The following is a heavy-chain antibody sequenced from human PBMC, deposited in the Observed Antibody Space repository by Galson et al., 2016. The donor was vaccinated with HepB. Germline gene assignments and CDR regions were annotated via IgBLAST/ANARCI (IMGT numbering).Heavy chain of an antibody. V-gene: IGHV3-69-1*01. J-gene: IGHJ4*02. Sequence: SLRLSCAASRFTFSDNYMKWVRQAPGKGLEWVSFISSSSTMYYADSVKGRFTISRDNSKNTLYLQMNSLRAEDTAVYYCAKSRKSTGGASYNSWQRLGVLGLDAFDFWGQGTLVTVSS. CDR1: RFTFSDNY. CDR2: ISSSSTM. D-gene: IGHD2-8*02. CDR3: AKSRKSTGGASYNSWQRLGVLGLDAFDF.